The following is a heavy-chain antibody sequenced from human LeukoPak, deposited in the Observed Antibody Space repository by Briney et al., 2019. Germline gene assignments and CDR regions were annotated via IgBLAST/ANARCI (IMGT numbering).Heavy chain of an antibody. CDR1: ELTFSSYA. J-gene: IGHJ4*02. V-gene: IGHV3-30*03. Sequence: GGSLRLSCAASELTFSSYAMRWVRQAPAKGLEWVAVISYDGSNKYYADSVKGRFTISRDNSKNTLYLQMNSLRAEDTAMYYCARGSHRWATTNGNFDYWGQGTLVTVSS. D-gene: IGHD1-1*01. CDR3: ARGSHRWATTNGNFDY. CDR2: ISYDGSNK.